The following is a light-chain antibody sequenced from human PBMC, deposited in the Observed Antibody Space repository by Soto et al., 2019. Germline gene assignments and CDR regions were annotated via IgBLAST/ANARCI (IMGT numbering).Light chain of an antibody. CDR2: EDN. J-gene: IGLJ2*01. V-gene: IGLV6-57*04. CDR3: QSYDSNTVV. CDR1: SGAIASNS. Sequence: NFMLTKPHSVSESPGKTVIISCTRSSGAIASNSVQWYQQRPGSAPSTVTYEDNQRPSGVPDRFSESTDGSSNSASLTISGLQTEDEADYYCQSYDSNTVVFGGGTKVTVL.